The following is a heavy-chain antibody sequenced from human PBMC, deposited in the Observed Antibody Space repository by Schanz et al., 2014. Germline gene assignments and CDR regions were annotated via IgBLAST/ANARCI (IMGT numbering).Heavy chain of an antibody. D-gene: IGHD3-22*01. CDR1: GFTFSSYG. V-gene: IGHV3-30*18. J-gene: IGHJ4*02. CDR3: AKSYDTSGYSGFDY. Sequence: QVQLVESGGGLVKPGGSLRLSCAASGFTFSSYGMHWVRQVPGKGLEWVAVVCYDGSKKYYADSVKGRFTTSRDNSKNTLYLQMNSLRTEDTAVYFCAKSYDTSGYSGFDYWGQGTLVTVSS. CDR2: VCYDGSKK.